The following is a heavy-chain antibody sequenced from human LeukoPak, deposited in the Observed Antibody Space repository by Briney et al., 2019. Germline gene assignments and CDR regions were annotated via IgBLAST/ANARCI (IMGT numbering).Heavy chain of an antibody. Sequence: ASVKVSCKASGYTFTGYYMHWVRQAPGQGLEWMGWINPNSGGTNYAQKFQGRVTMTRDTSISTAYMELSRLRSDDTAVYYCARSSPYYYYRDVWGKGTRVTVSS. J-gene: IGHJ6*03. CDR3: ARSSPYYYYRDV. V-gene: IGHV1-2*02. CDR2: INPNSGGT. D-gene: IGHD2-2*01. CDR1: GYTFTGYY.